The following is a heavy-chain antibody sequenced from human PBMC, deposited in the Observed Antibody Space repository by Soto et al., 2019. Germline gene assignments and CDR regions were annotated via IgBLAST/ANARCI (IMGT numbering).Heavy chain of an antibody. V-gene: IGHV4-39*01. CDR1: GGSISSSSYY. Sequence: PSETLSLTCTVSGGSISSSSYYWGWIRQPPGKGLEWIGSIYYSGSTYYNPSLKSRVTISVDTSKNQFSLKLSSVTAADTAVYYCARLLRSGSGSYYNPDYYYYGMAVWGQGTTVTVSS. D-gene: IGHD3-10*01. CDR3: ARLLRSGSGSYYNPDYYYYGMAV. J-gene: IGHJ6*02. CDR2: IYYSGST.